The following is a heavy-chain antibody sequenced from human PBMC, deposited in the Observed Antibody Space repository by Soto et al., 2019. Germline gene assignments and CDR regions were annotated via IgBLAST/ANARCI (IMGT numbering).Heavy chain of an antibody. CDR2: IYHSGST. CDR1: GYSISSGYY. CDR3: ARDLDYYDSSGYYSENDY. Sequence: SETLSLTCTVSGYSISSGYYWGWIRQPPGKGLEWIGSIYHSGSTYYNPSLKSRVTISVDTSKNQFSLKLSSVTAADTAAYYCARDLDYYDSSGYYSENDYWGQGTLVTVSS. V-gene: IGHV4-38-2*02. J-gene: IGHJ4*02. D-gene: IGHD3-22*01.